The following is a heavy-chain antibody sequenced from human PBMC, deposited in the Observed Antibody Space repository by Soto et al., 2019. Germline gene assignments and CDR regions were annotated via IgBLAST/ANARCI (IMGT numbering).Heavy chain of an antibody. CDR3: AKDKRSSSPPWPYGMDV. CDR1: GFTLSSYA. CDR2: ISGSGGST. V-gene: IGHV3-23*01. D-gene: IGHD6-13*01. Sequence: SLRLSCAASGFTLSSYAMSWVRQAPGKGLEWVSAISGSGGSTYYADSVKVRLTISRDNSKNTLYLQMNSLRAEDTAVYYCAKDKRSSSPPWPYGMDVWGQGTTVTVSS. J-gene: IGHJ6*02.